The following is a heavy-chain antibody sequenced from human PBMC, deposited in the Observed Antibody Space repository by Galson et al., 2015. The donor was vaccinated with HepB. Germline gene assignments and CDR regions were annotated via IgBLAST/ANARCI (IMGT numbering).Heavy chain of an antibody. CDR1: SGSISSSSYY. CDR3: ARLDYGDGDVGY. V-gene: IGHV4-39*01. Sequence: SETLSLTCTVSSGSISSSSYYWGWIRQPPGKGLEWIGSIYYSGSTYYNPSLKSRVTISVDTSKNQFSLKLSSVTAADTAVYYCARLDYGDGDVGYWGQGTLVTVSS. J-gene: IGHJ4*02. CDR2: IYYSGST. D-gene: IGHD4-17*01.